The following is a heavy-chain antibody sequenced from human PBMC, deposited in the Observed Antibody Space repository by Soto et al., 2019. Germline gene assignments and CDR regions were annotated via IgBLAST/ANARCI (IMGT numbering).Heavy chain of an antibody. J-gene: IGHJ4*02. CDR2: INYSGST. CDR3: TSWSDFLDY. V-gene: IGHV4-59*08. Sequence: WTWIRQPPGKGLEWIGYINYSGSTNYNASLKSRVTISVDTSKNQFSLKLISVTAADTAVYYCTSWSDFLDYWGQGTLVTVSS. D-gene: IGHD3-3*01.